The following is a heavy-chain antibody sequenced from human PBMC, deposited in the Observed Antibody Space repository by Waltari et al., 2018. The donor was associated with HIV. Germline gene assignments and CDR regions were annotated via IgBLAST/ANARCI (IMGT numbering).Heavy chain of an antibody. D-gene: IGHD3-3*01. J-gene: IGHJ4*02. Sequence: QVQLVQSGAEVKQPGASVKGSCQTSGYDFRTFDINWVRQAPGQGFEWMGWMSPSSGKTGYAQKFHGRVSMTRDTSIDTAYMQLSRLTSRDTAVYYCARSRPGAVFGDNWGQGTLVVVSS. V-gene: IGHV1-8*01. CDR3: ARSRPGAVFGDN. CDR1: GYDFRTFD. CDR2: MSPSSGKT.